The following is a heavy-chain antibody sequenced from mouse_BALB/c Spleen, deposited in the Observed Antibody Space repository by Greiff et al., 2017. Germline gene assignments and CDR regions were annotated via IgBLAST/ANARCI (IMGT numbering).Heavy chain of an antibody. Sequence: EVKLQESGAELVRPGALVKLSCKASGFNIKDYYMHWVKQRPEQGLEWIGWIDPENGNTIYDPKFQGKASITADTSSNTAYLQLSSLTSEDTAVYYCARGITTDYYAMDYWGQGTSVTVSS. D-gene: IGHD2-4*01. CDR1: GFNIKDYY. J-gene: IGHJ4*01. CDR2: IDPENGNT. CDR3: ARGITTDYYAMDY. V-gene: IGHV14-1*02.